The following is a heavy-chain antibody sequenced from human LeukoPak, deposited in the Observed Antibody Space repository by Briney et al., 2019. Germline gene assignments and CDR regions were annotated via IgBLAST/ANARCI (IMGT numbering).Heavy chain of an antibody. CDR1: GYTFTGYY. CDR3: ATVGYDSSGYYRNFDY. D-gene: IGHD3-22*01. Sequence: ASVKVSCKASGYTFTGYYMHWVRQAPGKGLEWMGGFDPEDGETIYAQKFQGRVTMTEDTSTDTAYMELSSLRSEDTAVYYCATVGYDSSGYYRNFDYWGQGTLVTVSS. CDR2: FDPEDGET. V-gene: IGHV1-24*01. J-gene: IGHJ4*02.